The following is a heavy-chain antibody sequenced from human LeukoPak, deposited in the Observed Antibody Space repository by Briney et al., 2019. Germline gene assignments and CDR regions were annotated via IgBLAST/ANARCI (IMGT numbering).Heavy chain of an antibody. Sequence: SETLSLTCGVDGGSFSGYYCSWILQPPGKGLEWLGEINHSGSTNYNPSLKSRVTISVDTSKNQFSLKLSSVTAADTAVYYCARRKLFYPDYYDTSGPRFDPWGQGTLVTVSS. CDR1: GGSFSGYY. V-gene: IGHV4-34*01. CDR2: INHSGST. J-gene: IGHJ5*02. D-gene: IGHD3-22*01. CDR3: ARRKLFYPDYYDTSGPRFDP.